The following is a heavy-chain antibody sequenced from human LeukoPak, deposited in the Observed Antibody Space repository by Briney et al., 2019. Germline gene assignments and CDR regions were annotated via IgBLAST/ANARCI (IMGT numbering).Heavy chain of an antibody. CDR3: ATDNKGYYLEPFDY. CDR1: GGTFSSYA. V-gene: IGHV1-69*06. CDR2: IIPIFGTA. J-gene: IGHJ4*02. Sequence: SVKVSCKASGGTFSSYAISWVRQAPGQGLEWMGRIIPIFGTANYAQKFQGRVAMTEDTSTDTAYMELSSLRSEDTAVYYCATDNKGYYLEPFDYWGQGTLVTVSS. D-gene: IGHD3-10*01.